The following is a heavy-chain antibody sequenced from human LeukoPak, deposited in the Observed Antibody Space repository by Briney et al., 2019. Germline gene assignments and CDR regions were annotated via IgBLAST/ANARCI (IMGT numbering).Heavy chain of an antibody. V-gene: IGHV3-23*01. J-gene: IGHJ4*02. CDR3: ATYRQVLLPFES. CDR1: GFTFSTFA. D-gene: IGHD2-8*02. Sequence: TGGSLRLSCEASGFTFSTFAMIWVRQPPGKGLEWVSSIFPSGGEIHYADSVRGRFTISRDNSKGTLSLQMNSLRAEDTAIYYCATYRQVLLPFESWGQGTLVTVSS. CDR2: IFPSGGEI.